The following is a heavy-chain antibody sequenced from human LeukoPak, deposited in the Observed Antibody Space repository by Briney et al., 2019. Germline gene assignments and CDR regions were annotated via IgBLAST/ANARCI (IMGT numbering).Heavy chain of an antibody. V-gene: IGHV1-2*06. CDR3: ARDDRTIAAAGTPDY. D-gene: IGHD6-13*01. Sequence: ASVKVSCKASGHTFTGYYMHWVRQAPGQGLEWMGRINPNSGGTNYAQKFQGRVTMTRDTSISTAYMELSRLRSDDTAVYYCARDDRTIAAAGTPDYWGQGTLVTVSS. CDR1: GHTFTGYY. J-gene: IGHJ4*02. CDR2: INPNSGGT.